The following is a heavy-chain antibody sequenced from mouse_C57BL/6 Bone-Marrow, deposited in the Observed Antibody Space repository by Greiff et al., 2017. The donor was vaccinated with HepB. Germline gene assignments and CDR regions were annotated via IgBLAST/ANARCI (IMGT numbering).Heavy chain of an antibody. D-gene: IGHD2-4*01. V-gene: IGHV10-1*01. J-gene: IGHJ3*01. CDR2: IRSKSNNYAT. CDR1: GFSFNTYA. Sequence: EVKLVESGGGLVQPKGSLKLSCAASGFSFNTYAMNWVRQAPGKGLEWVARIRSKSNNYATYYADSVKDRFTISRDDSESMLYLQMNNLKTEDTAMYYCVRGFQDYDWFAYWGQGTLVTVSA. CDR3: VRGFQDYDWFAY.